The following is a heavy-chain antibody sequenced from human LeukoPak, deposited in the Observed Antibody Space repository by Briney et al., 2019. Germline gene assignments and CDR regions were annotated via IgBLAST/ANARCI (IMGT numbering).Heavy chain of an antibody. CDR1: GGSFSGYY. CDR3: AREPRPRITMIVVVIPRRAFDI. CDR2: INHSGST. V-gene: IGHV4-34*01. Sequence: SETLSLTCAVHGGSFSGYYWSWIRQPPGKGLEWIGEINHSGSTNYNPSLKSRVTISVDTSKNQFSLKLSSVTAADTAVYYCAREPRPRITMIVVVIPRRAFDIWGQGTMVTVSS. J-gene: IGHJ3*02. D-gene: IGHD3-22*01.